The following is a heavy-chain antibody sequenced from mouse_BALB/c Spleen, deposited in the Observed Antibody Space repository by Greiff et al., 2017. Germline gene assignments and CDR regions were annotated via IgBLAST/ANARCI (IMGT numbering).Heavy chain of an antibody. CDR2: INPSSGYT. CDR1: GYTFTSYT. J-gene: IGHJ1*01. Sequence: VQGVESGAELARPGASVKMSCKASGYTFTSYTMHWVKQRPGQGLEWIGYINPSSGYTNYNQKFKDKATLTADKSSSTAYMQLSSLTSEDSAVYYCAREGDLFGYFDVWGAGTTVTVSS. D-gene: IGHD1-1*01. V-gene: IGHV1-4*01. CDR3: AREGDLFGYFDV.